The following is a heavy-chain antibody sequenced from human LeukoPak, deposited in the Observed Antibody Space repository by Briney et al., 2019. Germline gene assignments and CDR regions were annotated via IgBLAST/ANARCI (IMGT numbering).Heavy chain of an antibody. CDR3: ARRGGASSGWYHYYYYMDV. CDR1: GGFISSSSYY. Sequence: SETLSLTCTVSGGFISSSSYYWGWIRQPPGKGLEWIGSIYYSGSTYYNPSLKSRVTISVDTSKNQFSLKLSSVTAADTAVYYCARRGGASSGWYHYYYYMDVWGKGTTVTISS. D-gene: IGHD6-19*01. V-gene: IGHV4-39*01. CDR2: IYYSGST. J-gene: IGHJ6*03.